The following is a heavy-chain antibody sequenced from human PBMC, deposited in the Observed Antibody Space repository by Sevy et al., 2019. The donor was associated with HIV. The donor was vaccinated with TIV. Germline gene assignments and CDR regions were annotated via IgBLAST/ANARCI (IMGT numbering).Heavy chain of an antibody. CDR3: ARDGQVYSSSSGGYYYNGMDV. V-gene: IGHV1-18*01. Sequence: SVKVSCKASGYTFTNYGISWVRQAPGQGLEWMGWISPDNGKTNFAQKFQDKFTMTTDTSTSTAYMELRSLTSDDTAVYYCARDGQVYSSSSGGYYYNGMDVWGQGTTVTVSS. CDR2: ISPDNGKT. D-gene: IGHD6-6*01. CDR1: GYTFTNYG. J-gene: IGHJ6*02.